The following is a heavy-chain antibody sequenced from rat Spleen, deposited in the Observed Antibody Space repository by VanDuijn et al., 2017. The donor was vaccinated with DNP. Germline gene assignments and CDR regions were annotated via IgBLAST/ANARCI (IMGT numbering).Heavy chain of an antibody. J-gene: IGHJ3*01. CDR1: GFSLTSYN. CDR2: IWKNGAT. D-gene: IGHD4-3*01. V-gene: IGHV2-41*01. Sequence: QVQLKESGPGLVQPSQTLSLTCTVAGFSLTSYNVHWVRQPPGKGLEWMGVIWKNGATRYNSALKSRLSFSKATSKSQVFLKMNSLQSEDTAIYFCTRGGTAISPFAYWGQGTLVTVSS. CDR3: TRGGTAISPFAY.